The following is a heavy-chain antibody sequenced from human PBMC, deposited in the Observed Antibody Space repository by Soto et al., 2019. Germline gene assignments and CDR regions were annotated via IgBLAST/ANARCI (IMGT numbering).Heavy chain of an antibody. V-gene: IGHV3-23*01. J-gene: IGHJ4*02. D-gene: IGHD1-26*01. CDR1: GFTLSSKA. Sequence: GGSLRLSCAAYGFTLSSKALSWVRQAPGKGLEWVSSISDSGDVTNYVDSVKGRFTVSRDNSKNTLYLQMNSLRAEDTAVYYCAKVVGGADTDYWGQGTLVTVSS. CDR3: AKVVGGADTDY. CDR2: ISDSGDVT.